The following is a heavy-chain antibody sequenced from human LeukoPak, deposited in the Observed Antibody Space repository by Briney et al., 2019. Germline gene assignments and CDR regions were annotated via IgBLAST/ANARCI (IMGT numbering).Heavy chain of an antibody. CDR2: ISSYSSTI. Sequence: PGESLRLSCAASGFTFSVYSMNWVRQAPGKGLEGVSYISSYSSTIYYADSVQGRFTISRDDAKNSLYLQMNSLRSEDTAVYYCARLGGGYYFADWGQGTLVTVSS. J-gene: IGHJ4*02. V-gene: IGHV3-48*01. CDR1: GFTFSVYS. CDR3: ARLGGGYYFAD. D-gene: IGHD3-16*01.